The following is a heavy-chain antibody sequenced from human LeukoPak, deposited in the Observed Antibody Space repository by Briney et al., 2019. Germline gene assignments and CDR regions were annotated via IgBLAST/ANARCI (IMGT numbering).Heavy chain of an antibody. J-gene: IGHJ3*02. Sequence: SETLSLTCTVSGGSISSSSYYWGWIRQPPGKGLEWIGSIYYNGNTYYNPSLKSRVTISVDTSKNQFSLKLSSVTAADTAVYYCARREPDYYDSSGYYRGSFDIWGQGTMVTVSS. CDR1: GGSISSSSYY. V-gene: IGHV4-39*01. CDR3: ARREPDYYDSSGYYRGSFDI. D-gene: IGHD3-22*01. CDR2: IYYNGNT.